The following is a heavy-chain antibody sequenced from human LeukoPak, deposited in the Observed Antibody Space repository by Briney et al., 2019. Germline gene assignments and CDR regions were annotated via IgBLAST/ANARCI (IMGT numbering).Heavy chain of an antibody. D-gene: IGHD2-2*01. V-gene: IGHV3-15*07. Sequence: GGSLSLSCAASGFTFSNVWMNWVRQAPGKGLEWVGRIKSKTDGGTIDYAAPVKGRFIISRDDSKNTLYLQVNSLKTEDTAVYYCTTDRTLYVVVPATIVYWGQGTLVTVSS. CDR3: TTDRTLYVVVPATIVY. CDR2: IKSKTDGGTI. CDR1: GFTFSNVW. J-gene: IGHJ4*02.